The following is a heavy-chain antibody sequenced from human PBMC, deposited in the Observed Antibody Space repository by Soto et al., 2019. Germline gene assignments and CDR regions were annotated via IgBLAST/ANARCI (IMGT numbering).Heavy chain of an antibody. CDR3: ARDQVIPTRTNLSYYYYDMDV. CDR1: GGSISSGGYY. D-gene: IGHD1-1*01. Sequence: QVQLQESGPGLVKPSQTLSLTCTVSGGSISSGGYYWSWIRQHPGKGLEWIGYIYYSGSTYYNPSLKSRVTISVDTSKNQFSLKLSSVTAADTAVYYCARDQVIPTRTNLSYYYYDMDVWGQGTTVTVSS. CDR2: IYYSGST. V-gene: IGHV4-31*03. J-gene: IGHJ6*02.